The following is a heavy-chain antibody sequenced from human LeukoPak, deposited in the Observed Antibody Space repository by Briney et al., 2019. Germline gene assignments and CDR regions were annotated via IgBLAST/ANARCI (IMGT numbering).Heavy chain of an antibody. CDR2: IYYSGST. CDR1: GGSISSYY. CDR3: AAPGATTGYFDY. Sequence: SETLSLTCTVSGGSISSYYWSWIRQPPGKGMEWIGYIYYSGSTNYNPSLKSRVTISVDTSKNQFSLKLSSVTAADTAVYYCAAPGATTGYFDYWGQGTLVTVSS. D-gene: IGHD1-26*01. J-gene: IGHJ4*02. V-gene: IGHV4-59*08.